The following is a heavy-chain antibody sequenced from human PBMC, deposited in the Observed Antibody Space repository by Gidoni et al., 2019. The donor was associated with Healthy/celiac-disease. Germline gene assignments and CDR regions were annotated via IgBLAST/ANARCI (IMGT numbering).Heavy chain of an antibody. CDR3: AKSSIPDLGDY. CDR1: GFTFSSYA. CDR2: ISGSGGST. Sequence: EVQLLESGGGLVQPGGSLRLSCAASGFTFSSYAMSRVRQTPGKGLEWVSAISGSGGSTYYADSVKGRFTISRDNTKNTLYLQMNSLRAEDTAVYYCAKSSIPDLGDYWGQGTLVTVSS. D-gene: IGHD3-16*01. J-gene: IGHJ4*02. V-gene: IGHV3-23*01.